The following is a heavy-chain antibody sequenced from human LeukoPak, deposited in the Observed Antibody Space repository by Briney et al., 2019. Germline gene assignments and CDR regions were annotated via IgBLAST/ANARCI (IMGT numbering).Heavy chain of an antibody. CDR3: ARESMGISYYMDV. J-gene: IGHJ6*03. CDR2: ISSSGSTI. D-gene: IGHD6-13*01. Sequence: GWSLRLSCAASGFTFSNYEMHWVRQAPGKGLEWVSYISSSGSTIYYADSVKGRFTISRDNAKNSLYLQMNSLRAEDTAVYYCARESMGISYYMDVWGKGTTVTISS. CDR1: GFTFSNYE. V-gene: IGHV3-48*03.